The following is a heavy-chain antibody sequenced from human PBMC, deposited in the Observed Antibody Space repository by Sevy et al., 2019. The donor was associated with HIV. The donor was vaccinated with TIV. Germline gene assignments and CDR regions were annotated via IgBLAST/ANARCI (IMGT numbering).Heavy chain of an antibody. Sequence: ASVKVSCKASGYTFISYGITWVRQAPGQGLEWLGWISAYNGDTNYAQKLQGRVTMTTDTSTSTAYMELRSLRSDDTAVYYCARDRAGILYFDYWGQGTLVTVSS. J-gene: IGHJ4*02. CDR3: ARDRAGILYFDY. V-gene: IGHV1-18*01. CDR1: GYTFISYG. D-gene: IGHD6-19*01. CDR2: ISAYNGDT.